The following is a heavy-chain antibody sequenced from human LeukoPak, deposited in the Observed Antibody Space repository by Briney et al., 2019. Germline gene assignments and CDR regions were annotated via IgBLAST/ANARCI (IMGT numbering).Heavy chain of an antibody. Sequence: GGSLRLSCAASGFTFSSYAMSWVRQAPGKGLEWVSAISGSGGSTYYADSVKGRFTISRDDSKNTLYLQMNSLRAEDTAVYYCAKDFSGRSDLWNYWGQGTLVTVSS. CDR2: ISGSGGST. CDR3: AKDFSGRSDLWNY. D-gene: IGHD3-3*01. CDR1: GFTFSSYA. J-gene: IGHJ4*02. V-gene: IGHV3-23*01.